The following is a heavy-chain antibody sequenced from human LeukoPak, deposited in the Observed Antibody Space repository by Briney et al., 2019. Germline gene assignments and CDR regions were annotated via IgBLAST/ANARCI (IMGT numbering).Heavy chain of an antibody. CDR2: INPNRGGT. V-gene: IGHV1-2*02. J-gene: IGHJ4*02. D-gene: IGHD6-13*01. CDR3: ARVGGIAAAGFDY. Sequence: ASVKVSCKASGYTFTGYYMHWVRQAPGQGLEWMGWINPNRGGTNYAQKFQGRVTMTRDTSISTAYMELSRLRSDDTAVYYCARVGGIAAAGFDYWGQGTLVTVSS. CDR1: GYTFTGYY.